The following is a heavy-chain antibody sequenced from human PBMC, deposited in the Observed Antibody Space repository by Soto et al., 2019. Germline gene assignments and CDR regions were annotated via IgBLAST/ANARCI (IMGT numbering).Heavy chain of an antibody. D-gene: IGHD6-19*01. Sequence: ASVKVSCKASGYTFTSYDINWVRQATGQGLEWMGWMNPNSGNTGYAQKFQGRVTMTRNASISTAYMELSSLRSEDTAVYYCAAVLYSSGWYYWFDTWGQGTLVTVSS. CDR2: MNPNSGNT. J-gene: IGHJ5*02. CDR3: AAVLYSSGWYYWFDT. CDR1: GYTFTSYD. V-gene: IGHV1-8*01.